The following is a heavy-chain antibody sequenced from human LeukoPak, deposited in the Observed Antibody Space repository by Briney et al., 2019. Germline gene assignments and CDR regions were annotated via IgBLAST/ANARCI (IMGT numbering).Heavy chain of an antibody. CDR2: INPNSGGT. CDR1: GGTFSSYA. J-gene: IGHJ4*02. D-gene: IGHD3-22*01. Sequence: ASVKVSCKASGGTFSSYAISWVRQAPGQGLEWMGWINPNSGGTNYAQKFQGRVTMTRDTSISTAYMELSRLRSDDTAVYYCARALVYYDSSGYYGYWGQGTLVTVSS. CDR3: ARALVYYDSSGYYGY. V-gene: IGHV1-2*02.